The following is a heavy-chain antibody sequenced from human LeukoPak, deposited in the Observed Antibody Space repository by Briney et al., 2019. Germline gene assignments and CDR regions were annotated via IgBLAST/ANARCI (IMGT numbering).Heavy chain of an antibody. CDR1: GFTISSYG. V-gene: IGHV3-30*03. CDR3: ARDKMGSSGPFDY. Sequence: GGSLRLSCAASGFTISSYGMHWVRQAPGKGLEWVAVMSYDGSNKYHADSVKGRFTISRDNSKNTLYLQMNSLRTEDTAVYYCARDKMGSSGPFDYWGQGTLVTVSS. D-gene: IGHD3-22*01. J-gene: IGHJ4*02. CDR2: MSYDGSNK.